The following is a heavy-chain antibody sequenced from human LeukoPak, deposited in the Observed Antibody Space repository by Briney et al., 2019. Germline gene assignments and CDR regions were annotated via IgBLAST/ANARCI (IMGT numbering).Heavy chain of an antibody. CDR1: GFTFSSYE. Sequence: GGSLRLSCAASGFTFSSYEMNWVRQAPGKGLEWVSFISSSSSYIYYADSLKGRFTISRDNAKNSLYLQMNSLGADDTAVYYCAREPELSYLAILTARRRGENLHGAFDIWGQGTMVIVSS. V-gene: IGHV3-21*01. CDR2: ISSSSSYI. D-gene: IGHD3-9*01. J-gene: IGHJ3*02. CDR3: AREPELSYLAILTARRRGENLHGAFDI.